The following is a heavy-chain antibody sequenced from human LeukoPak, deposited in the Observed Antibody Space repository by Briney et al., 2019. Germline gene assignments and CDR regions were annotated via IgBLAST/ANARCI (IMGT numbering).Heavy chain of an antibody. V-gene: IGHV4-59*01. CDR3: ARGVPTSYYYESDAYYFDY. Sequence: SETLSLTCAVSGGSISSYFWSWIRQPPGKGLEWIACIYYSGSTNYNPSLKGRVTISVDTSRNQFSLKLSSVTAADTAVYYCARGVPTSYYYESDAYYFDYWGQGTLVTVSS. J-gene: IGHJ4*02. D-gene: IGHD3-22*01. CDR1: GGSISSYF. CDR2: IYYSGST.